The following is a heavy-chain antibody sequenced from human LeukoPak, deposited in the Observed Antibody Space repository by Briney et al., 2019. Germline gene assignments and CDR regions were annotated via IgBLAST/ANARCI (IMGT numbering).Heavy chain of an antibody. V-gene: IGHV4-59*08. J-gene: IGHJ4*02. Sequence: SETLSLTCTVSGGSISSYYWSWIRQPPGKGLEWIGYIYYSGSTNYNPSLKSRVTISVDTSKNQFSLNLSSVTAADTAVYYCARRGYDYRDWGQGTLVTVSS. CDR2: IYYSGST. CDR3: ARRGYDYRD. D-gene: IGHD4-11*01. CDR1: GGSISSYY.